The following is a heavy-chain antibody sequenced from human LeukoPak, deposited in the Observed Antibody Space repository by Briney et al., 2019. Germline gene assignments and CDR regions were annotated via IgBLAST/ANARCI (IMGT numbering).Heavy chain of an antibody. D-gene: IGHD3-16*01. V-gene: IGHV4-61*02. Sequence: KPSETLSLTCTVSGGSISSGSYDWGWIRQPAGKGLEWIVRIYTSGSTNYNPSLKSRVTISVDTSKNQFSLKLSSVTAADTAVYYCARVGVHFDYWGQGTLVTVSS. J-gene: IGHJ4*02. CDR3: ARVGVHFDY. CDR2: IYTSGST. CDR1: GGSISSGSYD.